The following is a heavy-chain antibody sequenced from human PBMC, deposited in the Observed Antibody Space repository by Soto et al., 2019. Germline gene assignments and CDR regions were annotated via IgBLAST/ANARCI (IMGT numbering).Heavy chain of an antibody. CDR3: AKSRQLEDGFDI. CDR2: IRGYDESP. Sequence: EAQLLESVGGLVQPGGSLRLSCAASVFPFNNYAMRWVRQAPGTGLECVSAIRGYDESPYYAQSVKVRFTISRDNYKNTLSMQMNRLIAEDPAVYYCAKSRQLEDGFDIWGQGTMVTVSS. J-gene: IGHJ3*02. V-gene: IGHV3-23*01. CDR1: VFPFNNYA. D-gene: IGHD1-1*01.